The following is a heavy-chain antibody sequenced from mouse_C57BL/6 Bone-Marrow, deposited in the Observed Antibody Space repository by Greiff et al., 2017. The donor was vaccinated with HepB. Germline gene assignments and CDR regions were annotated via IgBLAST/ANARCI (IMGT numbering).Heavy chain of an antibody. D-gene: IGHD1-1*01. V-gene: IGHV1-53*01. J-gene: IGHJ4*01. CDR1: GYTFTSYW. Sequence: QVQLQQSGTELVKPGASVKLSCKASGYTFTSYWIHWVKQRPGQGLEWIGNINPSNGGTNYNEKFKSKATLTVDKSSSTAYMQLSSLTSEDSAVYYCARAITTVVAYYYAMDYWGQGTSVTVS. CDR3: ARAITTVVAYYYAMDY. CDR2: INPSNGGT.